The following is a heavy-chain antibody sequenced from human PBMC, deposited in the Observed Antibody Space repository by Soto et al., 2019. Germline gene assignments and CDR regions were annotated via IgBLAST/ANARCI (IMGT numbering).Heavy chain of an antibody. D-gene: IGHD3-22*01. CDR2: IRSHGSTL. CDR3: ARGPRPMRTGGFDY. J-gene: IGHJ4*01. V-gene: IGHV3-48*03. Sequence: PRGCLVFSCASSGFTFSSYEMSWVRQAPGKGLDLVSQIRSHGSTLYYADSVKGRFTISRDHAKNSLYLQMNSLTAEATAVYYCARGPRPMRTGGFDYWGHGTMVTASS. CDR1: GFTFSSYE.